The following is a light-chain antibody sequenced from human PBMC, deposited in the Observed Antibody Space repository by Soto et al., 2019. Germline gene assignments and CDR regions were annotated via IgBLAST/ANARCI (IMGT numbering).Light chain of an antibody. Sequence: QSVLTQPPSASGTPGQRVTISCSGSSSNIGSNTVNWYQQLPGKATKLLIYSNNQRPSGVPDRFSGSKSGTSASLAISGLQSEDEADYYCAAWDDSLNVVFGGGTQLTVL. CDR1: SSNIGSNT. V-gene: IGLV1-44*01. J-gene: IGLJ2*01. CDR2: SNN. CDR3: AAWDDSLNVV.